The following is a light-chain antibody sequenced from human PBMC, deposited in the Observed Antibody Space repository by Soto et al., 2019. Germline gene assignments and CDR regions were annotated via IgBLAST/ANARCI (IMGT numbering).Light chain of an antibody. CDR3: QQYYSSPRT. V-gene: IGKV4-1*01. Sequence: DIVMTQSPDSLAVSLGERATINCKSSQSVSYSSNNKNYLAWYQQKPRQPPKLLIGWASTRGSGVPDRFSGSGSGTDFTLTIRRLQAEDVAVYFCQQYYSSPRTFGKGTKVDIK. CDR1: QSVSYSSNNKNY. J-gene: IGKJ1*01. CDR2: WAS.